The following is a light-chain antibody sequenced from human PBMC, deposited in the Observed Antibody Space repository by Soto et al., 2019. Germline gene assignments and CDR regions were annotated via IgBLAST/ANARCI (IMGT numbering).Light chain of an antibody. CDR2: GAS. J-gene: IGKJ3*01. CDR3: QQYGSSPFT. CDR1: QSVTSNY. V-gene: IGKV3-20*01. Sequence: EIVLTQSPGTLSLSPGERATLSCRASQSVTSNYLAWYQQKPGQAPRVLIYGASSRATGVPDRVSGSGSGTDFTLTISRLEPEDFAVYYCQQYGSSPFTFGPGTKVDIK.